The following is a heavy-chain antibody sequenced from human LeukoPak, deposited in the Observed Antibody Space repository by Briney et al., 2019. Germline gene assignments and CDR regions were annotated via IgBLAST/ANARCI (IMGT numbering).Heavy chain of an antibody. V-gene: IGHV1-69*13. Sequence: SVKISCKASGGTFSSYAISWVRQAPGQGLEWMGGIIPIFGTANYAQKFQGRVTITADESTSTAYMELSSLRSEDTAVYYCARGVDSSGYQEFDYWGQGTLVTVSS. CDR3: ARGVDSSGYQEFDY. CDR1: GGTFSSYA. D-gene: IGHD3-22*01. J-gene: IGHJ4*02. CDR2: IIPIFGTA.